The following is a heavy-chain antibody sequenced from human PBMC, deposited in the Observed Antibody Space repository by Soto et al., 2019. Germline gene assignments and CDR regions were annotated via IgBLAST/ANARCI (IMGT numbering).Heavy chain of an antibody. J-gene: IGHJ4*02. Sequence: SLRLSCAASGFTFSSYAMHWVRQAPGKGLEWVAVISYDGSNKYYADSVKGRFTISRDNSKNTLYLQMNSLRAEDTAVYYCARDKKHYGSGSYLFDYWGQGTLVTVSS. V-gene: IGHV3-30-3*01. CDR3: ARDKKHYGSGSYLFDY. CDR1: GFTFSSYA. D-gene: IGHD3-10*01. CDR2: ISYDGSNK.